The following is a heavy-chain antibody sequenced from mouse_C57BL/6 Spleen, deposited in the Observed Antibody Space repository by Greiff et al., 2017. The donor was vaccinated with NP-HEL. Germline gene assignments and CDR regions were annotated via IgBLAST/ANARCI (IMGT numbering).Heavy chain of an antibody. D-gene: IGHD2-5*01. CDR1: GYTFTSYW. V-gene: IGHV1-53*01. CDR3: ARAYYSNYVEYFDV. Sequence: QVQLQQPGTELVKPGASVKLSCKASGYTFTSYWMHWLKQRPGQGLVWSGNIIPSNGGTNYNETFKSKATLTVDKSSSTAYMQLSSLTSEDSAVYYCARAYYSNYVEYFDVWGTGTTVTVSS. J-gene: IGHJ1*03. CDR2: IIPSNGGT.